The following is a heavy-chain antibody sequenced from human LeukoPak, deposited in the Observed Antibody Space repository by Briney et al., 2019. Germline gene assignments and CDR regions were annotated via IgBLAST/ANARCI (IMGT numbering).Heavy chain of an antibody. V-gene: IGHV4-38-2*02. CDR1: GYSISSGYY. D-gene: IGHD2-15*01. CDR3: ARDVGVVVAATPFDY. CDR2: IYHSGST. J-gene: IGHJ4*02. Sequence: SETLSLTCAVSGYSISSGYYWGWMRQPPGKGLEWIGSIYHSGSTYYNPSLKSRVTISVDTSKNQFSLKLSSVTAADTAVYYCARDVGVVVAATPFDYWGQETLVTVSS.